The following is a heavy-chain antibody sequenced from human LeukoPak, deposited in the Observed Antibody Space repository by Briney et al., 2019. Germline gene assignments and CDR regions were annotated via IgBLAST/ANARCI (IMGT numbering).Heavy chain of an antibody. D-gene: IGHD3-22*01. V-gene: IGHV1-18*01. Sequence: ASVKVSCKASGYTFTSYGISWVRQAPGQGLEWMGWISAYNGNTNYAQKLQGRVTMTTDTSTSTAYMELRSLRSDDTAVYYCARSGRRDSSGYYPPTYYYYMDVWGKGTTVTISS. CDR2: ISAYNGNT. CDR3: ARSGRRDSSGYYPPTYYYYMDV. J-gene: IGHJ6*03. CDR1: GYTFTSYG.